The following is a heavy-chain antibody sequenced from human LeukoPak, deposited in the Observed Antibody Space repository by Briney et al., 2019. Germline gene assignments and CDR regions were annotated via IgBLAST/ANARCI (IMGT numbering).Heavy chain of an antibody. D-gene: IGHD4-17*01. V-gene: IGHV4-4*02. CDR2: IYHSGST. Sequence: SETLSLTCAVSGGSIGGSNWWSCGRQPPGKGLEWIGEIYHSGSTNYSPSLKSRVTISVDKSKNQFSLKLTSVTAADTAVYYCARNYGDNNFDYWGQGTLVTVSS. CDR1: GGSIGGSNW. CDR3: ARNYGDNNFDY. J-gene: IGHJ4*02.